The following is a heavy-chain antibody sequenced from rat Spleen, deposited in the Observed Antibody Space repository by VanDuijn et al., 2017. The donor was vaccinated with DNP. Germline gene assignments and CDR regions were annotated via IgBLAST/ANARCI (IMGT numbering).Heavy chain of an antibody. D-gene: IGHD1-6*01. Sequence: EVQLQESGPGLVKPSQSLSLTCSVTGYSITSTYWGWIRKFPGNKMEWIGHISYSGTTSYHPSLKSRISITSDTSKNQFFLQVNSVTTDDTATYYCTRGDILRSFDYWGQGVMVTVSS. CDR3: TRGDILRSFDY. CDR2: ISYSGTT. CDR1: GYSITSTY. V-gene: IGHV3-1*01. J-gene: IGHJ2*01.